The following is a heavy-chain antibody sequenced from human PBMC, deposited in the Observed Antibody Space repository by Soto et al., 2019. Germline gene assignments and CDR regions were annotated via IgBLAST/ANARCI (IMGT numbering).Heavy chain of an antibody. CDR3: AIAPRYGMDV. CDR2: INSDGSSA. J-gene: IGHJ6*02. CDR1: GFTFSSYW. Sequence: EVQLVESGGGLVQPGGSLRLSCAASGFTFSSYWMHWVRQAPGNGLVWLSRINSDGSSATYADSVKGRFTISRDKAKRTLCLQMNSLRAEDTAMYYCAIAPRYGMDVWGQGITVTVSS. V-gene: IGHV3-74*01.